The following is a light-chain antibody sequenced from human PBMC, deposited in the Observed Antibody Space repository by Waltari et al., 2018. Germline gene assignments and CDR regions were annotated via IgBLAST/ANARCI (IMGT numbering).Light chain of an antibody. CDR3: QQTYSVPWT. V-gene: IGKV1-39*01. J-gene: IGKJ1*01. CDR2: DVS. Sequence: DLQMTQSPSSLSASVGDRVTVKCRASHPIDTFLHWYQQKPGTAPRLLISDVSTLQTGVPSRFTGSGSGTDFTLTISSLQPEDFAIYYCQQTYSVPWTFGLGTRLDIK. CDR1: HPIDTF.